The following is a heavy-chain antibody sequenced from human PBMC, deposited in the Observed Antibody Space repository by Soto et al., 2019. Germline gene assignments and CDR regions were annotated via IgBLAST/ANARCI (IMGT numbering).Heavy chain of an antibody. CDR1: GGSISSGGYY. CDR2: IYYSGGT. CDR3: AIEVRPIPPDLFYF. V-gene: IGHV4-31*03. J-gene: IGHJ4*02. D-gene: IGHD3-10*01. Sequence: SETLSLTCTVSGGSISSGGYYWSWIRQHPGKGLEWIGYIYYSGGTYYNPSLKSRVTISVDTSKNQFSLKLSSVTAADTAVYFCAIEVRPIPPDLFYFWGQGSPVTVSS.